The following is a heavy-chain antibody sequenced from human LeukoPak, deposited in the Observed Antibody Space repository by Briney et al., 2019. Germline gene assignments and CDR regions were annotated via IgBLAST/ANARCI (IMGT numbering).Heavy chain of an antibody. CDR2: ISGSSSST. CDR1: GFTFSSHA. Sequence: PGGSLRLSCAASGFTFSSHAMSWVRQAPGKGLEWVSAISGSSSSTYYADSVKGRFTISRDNSKNTLYLQMNSLRAEDTAVYYCAKPDYYDSSGYIRLYYFDYWGQGTLVTVSS. D-gene: IGHD3-22*01. J-gene: IGHJ4*02. V-gene: IGHV3-23*01. CDR3: AKPDYYDSSGYIRLYYFDY.